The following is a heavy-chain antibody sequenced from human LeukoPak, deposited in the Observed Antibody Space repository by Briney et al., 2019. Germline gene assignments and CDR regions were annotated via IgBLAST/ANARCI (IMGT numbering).Heavy chain of an antibody. J-gene: IGHJ3*02. CDR3: ASFPVAGIANNDAFDI. Sequence: SETLSLTCTVSGGSISGYYWSWIRQPAGKGLEWIGRIYTSGSTNYNPSLKSRVTMSVDTSKNQFSLKLSSVTAADTAVYYCASFPVAGIANNDAFDIWGQGTMVTVSS. CDR1: GGSISGYY. D-gene: IGHD6-19*01. CDR2: IYTSGST. V-gene: IGHV4-4*07.